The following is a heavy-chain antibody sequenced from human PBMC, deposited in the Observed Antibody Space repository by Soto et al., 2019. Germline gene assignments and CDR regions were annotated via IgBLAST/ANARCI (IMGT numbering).Heavy chain of an antibody. D-gene: IGHD3-3*01. CDR3: ARGIRVLRFLEWYYYYYMDV. CDR2: INAGNGNT. J-gene: IGHJ6*03. Sequence: ASVKVSCKASGYTFTSYAMHWVRQAPGQRLEWMGWINAGNGNTGYAQKFQGRVTMTRNTSISTAYMELSSLRSEDTAVYYCARGIRVLRFLEWYYYYYMDVWGKGTTVTVSS. CDR1: GYTFTSYA. V-gene: IGHV1-3*01.